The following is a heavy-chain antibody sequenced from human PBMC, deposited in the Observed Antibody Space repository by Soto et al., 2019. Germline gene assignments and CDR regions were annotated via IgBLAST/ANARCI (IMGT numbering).Heavy chain of an antibody. Sequence: PSETLSLTCAVSGYSISRSNWWGWIRQPPGKGLEWIGYIYYSWSTYYNPSLKSRVTMSVDTSKNQFSLKLSSVTAVDPAVYYCARMGYCSSTSSENWFGPWGQGTLVTVSS. CDR1: GYSISRSNW. CDR3: ARMGYCSSTSSENWFGP. V-gene: IGHV4-28*01. D-gene: IGHD2-2*01. J-gene: IGHJ5*02. CDR2: IYYSWST.